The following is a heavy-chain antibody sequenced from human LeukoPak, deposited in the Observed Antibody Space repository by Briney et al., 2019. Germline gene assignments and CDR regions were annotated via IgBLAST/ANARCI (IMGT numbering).Heavy chain of an antibody. CDR3: ARDPEANWAFFDY. J-gene: IGHJ4*02. D-gene: IGHD7-27*01. V-gene: IGHV1-46*01. CDR2: INPSGGST. Sequence: ASVKVSCKASGYTFTSYYMHWVRQAPGQGLEWMEVINPSGGSTTYAQTFQGRVSMTRDTSTSTVYMELSSVRSEDTAFYYCARDPEANWAFFDYWGQGTLVTVSS. CDR1: GYTFTSYY.